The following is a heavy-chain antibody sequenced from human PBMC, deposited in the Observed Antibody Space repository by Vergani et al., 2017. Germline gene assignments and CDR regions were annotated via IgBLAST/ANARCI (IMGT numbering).Heavy chain of an antibody. CDR1: GFTFRNYA. Sequence: EVQLLESGGGLAQPGGSLRLSCAASGFTFRNYAMSWVRQAPGKGMEWVSAISGSGGSTYYAASVRGRFTISRDNSKNTLYLQMNSLRAEDTAVYYGAKVLRVGALYYYYGMDVWGQGTTVTVSS. CDR2: ISGSGGST. J-gene: IGHJ6*02. CDR3: AKVLRVGALYYYYGMDV. V-gene: IGHV3-23*01. D-gene: IGHD1-26*01.